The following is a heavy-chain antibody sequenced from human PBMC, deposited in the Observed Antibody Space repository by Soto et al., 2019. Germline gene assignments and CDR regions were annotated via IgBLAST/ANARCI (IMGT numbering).Heavy chain of an antibody. CDR1: GYTFTSYY. V-gene: IGHV1-46*03. Sequence: ASVKVSCKASGYTFTSYYMHWVRQAPGQGLEWMGIINPSGGSTSYAQKFQGRVTMTRDTSTSTVYMELSSLRSEDTAVYYCARVPDPGAAAGSYYYYMDVWGKGTTVTVSS. D-gene: IGHD6-13*01. CDR2: INPSGGST. J-gene: IGHJ6*03. CDR3: ARVPDPGAAAGSYYYYMDV.